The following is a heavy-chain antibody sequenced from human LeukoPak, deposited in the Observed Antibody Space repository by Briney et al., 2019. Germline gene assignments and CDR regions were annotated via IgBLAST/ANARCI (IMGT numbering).Heavy chain of an antibody. J-gene: IGHJ4*02. CDR2: ISYDGSNK. Sequence: PGGSLRLSCAASGFSFSNYAMHWVRQPPGKGLEWVAVISYDGSNKYYADSVKGRFTISRDNSKNTLYLQMNSLRAEDTAVYYCAKFGGSYTDYWGQGTLVTVSS. D-gene: IGHD1-26*01. CDR1: GFSFSNYA. V-gene: IGHV3-30-3*02. CDR3: AKFGGSYTDY.